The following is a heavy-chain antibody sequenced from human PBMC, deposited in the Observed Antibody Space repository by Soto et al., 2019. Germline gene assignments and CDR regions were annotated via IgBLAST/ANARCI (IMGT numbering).Heavy chain of an antibody. CDR1: GGSISSYY. D-gene: IGHD2-21*02. CDR2: IYTSGST. CDR3: AREPESVVVTAIGPYYFDY. J-gene: IGHJ4*02. V-gene: IGHV4-4*07. Sequence: PSETLSLTCTVSGGSISSYYWSWIRQPAGKGLEWIGRIYTSGSTNYNPSLKSRVTMSVDTSKNQFSLKLSSVTAADTAVYYCAREPESVVVTAIGPYYFDYWGQGTLVTVSS.